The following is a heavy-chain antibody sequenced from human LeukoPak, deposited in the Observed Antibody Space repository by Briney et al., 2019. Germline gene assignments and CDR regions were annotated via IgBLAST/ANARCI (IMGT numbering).Heavy chain of an antibody. CDR1: GGSFSGYY. D-gene: IGHD3-10*01. J-gene: IGHJ4*02. Sequence: PSETLSLTCAVYGGSFSGYYWSWIRQPPGKGLEWIGEINHSGSTNYNPSLKSRVTISVDTSKNQFSLKLSSVTAADTAVYYCARGRVTMARGGFDYWGQGTLVTVSS. V-gene: IGHV4-34*01. CDR3: ARGRVTMARGGFDY. CDR2: INHSGST.